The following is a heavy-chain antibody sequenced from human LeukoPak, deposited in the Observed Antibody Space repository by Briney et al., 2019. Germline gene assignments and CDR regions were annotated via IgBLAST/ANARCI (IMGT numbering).Heavy chain of an antibody. Sequence: PGGSLRLSCTASGFNFSTYWMHWVRQVPEKGLVWVSRIKTDGSSTSYADSVKGRFTISRDSAKNKLYLQMNSLRAEDTAVYYCATVSVGVRFDYWGQGALVAVSS. CDR3: ATVSVGVRFDY. CDR1: GFNFSTYW. D-gene: IGHD3-16*01. V-gene: IGHV3-74*01. CDR2: IKTDGSST. J-gene: IGHJ4*02.